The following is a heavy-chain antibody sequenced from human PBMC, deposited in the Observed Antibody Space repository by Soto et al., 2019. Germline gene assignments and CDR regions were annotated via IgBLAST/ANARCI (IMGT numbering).Heavy chain of an antibody. Sequence: GESLKISCQGYGYSFTTYWIGWVRQMPGKGLEWMGIIYAGDSDTRYSPSFQGQVTISADKSISTAYLQWSSLKASDTAMYYCARSRAVAGPNYYYYGMDVWGQGTTVTVSS. CDR2: IYAGDSDT. J-gene: IGHJ6*02. CDR1: GYSFTTYW. CDR3: ARSRAVAGPNYYYYGMDV. V-gene: IGHV5-51*01. D-gene: IGHD6-19*01.